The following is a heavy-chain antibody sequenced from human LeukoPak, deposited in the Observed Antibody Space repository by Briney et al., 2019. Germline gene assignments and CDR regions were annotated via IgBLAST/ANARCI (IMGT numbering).Heavy chain of an antibody. J-gene: IGHJ6*03. CDR1: GYTFTSYG. CDR3: ARELTYYYDSSGYKYYYYYYMDV. CDR2: ISAYNGNT. V-gene: IGHV1-18*01. Sequence: ASVKVPYKASGYTFTSYGISWVRQAPGQGLEWMGWISAYNGNTNYAQKLQGRVTMTTDTSTSTAYMELRSLRSDDTAVYYCARELTYYYDSSGYKYYYYYYMDVWGKGTTVTVSS. D-gene: IGHD3-22*01.